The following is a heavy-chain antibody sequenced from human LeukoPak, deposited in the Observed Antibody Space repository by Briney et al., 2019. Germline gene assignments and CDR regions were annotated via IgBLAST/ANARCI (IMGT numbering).Heavy chain of an antibody. V-gene: IGHV7-4-1*02. CDR1: GYTFTGYY. CDR3: ATRYSSSHYYYLDV. D-gene: IGHD6-13*01. Sequence: ASVKVSCKASGYTFTGYYMHWMRQAPGQGLEWMGWINTNSGNPMYAQGFTGRFVFSLDTSVTTAYLQISSLKADDTAVYYCATRYSSSHYYYLDVWGKGTTVTVSS. J-gene: IGHJ6*03. CDR2: INTNSGNP.